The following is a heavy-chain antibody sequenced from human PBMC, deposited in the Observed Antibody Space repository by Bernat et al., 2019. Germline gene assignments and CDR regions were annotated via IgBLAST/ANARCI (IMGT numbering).Heavy chain of an antibody. D-gene: IGHD6-19*01. Sequence: EVQLVESGGGLVQPGGSLRLSCAASGFTFSADWMHWVRQAPGEGLVWVSRIDTDGTGTDYADSVKGRFTVSSDNAKSTLYLQMSDLRADDTALYYCERDRSGPKHYIDVWGKGTTVTVSS. CDR3: ERDRSGPKHYIDV. CDR2: IDTDGTGT. CDR1: GFTFSADW. J-gene: IGHJ6*03. V-gene: IGHV3-74*01.